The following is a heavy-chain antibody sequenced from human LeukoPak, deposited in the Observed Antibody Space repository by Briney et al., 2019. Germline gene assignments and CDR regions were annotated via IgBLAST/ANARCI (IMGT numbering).Heavy chain of an antibody. V-gene: IGHV3-43D*03. CDR1: GFIFDDYA. CDR3: AKDGKNYFDY. J-gene: IGHJ4*02. CDR2: ITWDGGST. Sequence: GGSLRLSCAASGFIFDDYAMHWVRQAPGKGLAWVSLITWDGGSTYYADSVKGRFTISRDNSENSLSLQMNSLRAEDTALYYCAKDGKNYFDYWGQGTLVTVSS.